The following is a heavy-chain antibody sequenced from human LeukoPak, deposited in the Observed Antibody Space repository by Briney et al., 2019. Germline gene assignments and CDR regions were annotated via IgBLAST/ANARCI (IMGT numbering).Heavy chain of an antibody. CDR2: IKQDGSEK. V-gene: IGHV3-7*01. CDR1: GFTFSSYW. Sequence: GGSLSLSCAASGFTFSSYWMSWVRQAPGKGLEWVANIKQDGSEKYYVDSVKGRFTISRDNAKNSLYLQMNSLRAEDTAVYYRAREYSSSWDAFDIWGQGTMVTVSS. D-gene: IGHD6-13*01. J-gene: IGHJ3*02. CDR3: AREYSSSWDAFDI.